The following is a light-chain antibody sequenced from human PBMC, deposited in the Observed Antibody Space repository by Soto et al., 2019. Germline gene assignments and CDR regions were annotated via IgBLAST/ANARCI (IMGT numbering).Light chain of an antibody. J-gene: IGKJ2*01. CDR3: QQYGSSPPKT. CDR2: GAS. V-gene: IGKV3-20*01. CDR1: QSVSSSY. Sequence: SVLTQSPGTLSLSPGERATLSCMASQSVSSSYLAWYQQKPGQAPRLLIYGASSRATGIPDRFSGSGSGTDFTLTISRLEPEDFAVYYCQQYGSSPPKTFGQGTKVDI.